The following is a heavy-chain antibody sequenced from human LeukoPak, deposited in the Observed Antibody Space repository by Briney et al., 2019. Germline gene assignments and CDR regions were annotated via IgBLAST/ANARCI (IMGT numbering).Heavy chain of an antibody. V-gene: IGHV4-61*02. Sequence: SETLSLTCTVSGGSISSGDYYWSWIRQPAGKGLEWIGRIYTSGSTNYNPSLKSRVTMSVDTSKNQFSLKLSSVTAADTAVYYCARDDSGGYEGPWFDPWGQGTLVTVSS. CDR2: IYTSGST. CDR1: GGSISSGDYY. J-gene: IGHJ5*02. CDR3: ARDDSGGYEGPWFDP. D-gene: IGHD5-12*01.